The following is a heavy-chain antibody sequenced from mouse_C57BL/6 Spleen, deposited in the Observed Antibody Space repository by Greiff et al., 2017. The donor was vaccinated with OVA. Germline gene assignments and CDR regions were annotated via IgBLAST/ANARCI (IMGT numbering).Heavy chain of an antibody. CDR1: GYTFTSYW. V-gene: IGHV1-69*01. CDR3: ASSSGYVPPDD. D-gene: IGHD3-2*02. J-gene: IGHJ2*01. Sequence: QVQLQQPGAELVMPGASVKLSCKASGYTFTSYWMHWVKQRPGQGLEWIGEIDPSDSYTNYNQKFKGKSTLTVDKSSSTAYRQLSSLTSEDSAVDYCASSSGYVPPDDWGQGTTLTVSS. CDR2: IDPSDSYT.